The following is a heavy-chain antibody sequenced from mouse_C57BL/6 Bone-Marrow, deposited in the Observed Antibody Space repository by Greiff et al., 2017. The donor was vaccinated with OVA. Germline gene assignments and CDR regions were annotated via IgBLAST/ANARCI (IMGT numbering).Heavy chain of an antibody. CDR2: IYPRSGNT. CDR1: GYTFTSYG. J-gene: IGHJ2*01. Sequence: QVQLQQSGAELARPGASVKLSCKASGYTFTSYGISWVKQRTGQGLEWIGEIYPRSGNTSYNEKFKGKATLTADKSSSTAYMELRSLTSEDSAVYFCARVYYDDDWGQGTTRTVSS. V-gene: IGHV1-81*01. D-gene: IGHD2-4*01. CDR3: ARVYYDDD.